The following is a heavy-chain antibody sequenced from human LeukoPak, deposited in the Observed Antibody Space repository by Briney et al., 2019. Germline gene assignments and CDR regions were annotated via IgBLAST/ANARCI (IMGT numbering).Heavy chain of an antibody. D-gene: IGHD6-13*01. J-gene: IGHJ4*02. Sequence: ASVKVSCKTSGYTITSYYMHWVRQAPGQGLEWMGIINPSGGSTSYAQKFQGRVTMTRDTSTSTVYMELSSLRSEDTAVYYCARDLSRPTIAAAGVFDYWGQGTLVTVSS. CDR2: INPSGGST. CDR3: ARDLSRPTIAAAGVFDY. V-gene: IGHV1-46*01. CDR1: GYTITSYY.